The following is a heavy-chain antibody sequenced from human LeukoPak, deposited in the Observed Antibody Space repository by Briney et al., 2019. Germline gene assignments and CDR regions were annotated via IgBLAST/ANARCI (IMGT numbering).Heavy chain of an antibody. V-gene: IGHV3-48*01. Sequence: GGSLRLSCAASGFTFSSYSMNWVRQAPGKGLEWVSYISSSSSTIYYADSVKGRFTISRDNAKNSLYLQMNSLRAEDTAVYYCARDMYYYDSSGYYYGGDYWGQGTLVTVSS. D-gene: IGHD3-22*01. J-gene: IGHJ4*02. CDR3: ARDMYYYDSSGYYYGGDY. CDR2: ISSSSSTI. CDR1: GFTFSSYS.